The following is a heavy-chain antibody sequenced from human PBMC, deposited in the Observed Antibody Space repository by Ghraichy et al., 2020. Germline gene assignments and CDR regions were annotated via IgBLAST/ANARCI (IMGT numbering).Heavy chain of an antibody. J-gene: IGHJ3*02. D-gene: IGHD1-26*01. CDR1: GYNFISHG. CDR3: ARGMGATPARAFDI. Sequence: ASVKVSCKASGYNFISHGISWIRQAPGQGLEWMGWISAYNGNTKYAQNVQGRVTMTKDTSTSTVYMEVRSLRPDDSAIYYCARGMGATPARAFDIWGQGTMVTVSS. V-gene: IGHV1-18*04. CDR2: ISAYNGNT.